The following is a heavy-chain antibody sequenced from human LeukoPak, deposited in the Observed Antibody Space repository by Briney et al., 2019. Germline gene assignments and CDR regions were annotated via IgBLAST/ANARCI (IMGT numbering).Heavy chain of an antibody. CDR2: IYSGGST. CDR3: ASARWEPDAFDI. J-gene: IGHJ3*02. V-gene: IGHV3-66*01. D-gene: IGHD1-26*01. Sequence: PGGSLRLSCAASGFTVSSNYMSWVRQAPGRGLEWVSVIYSGGSTYYADSVKGRFTISRDNSKNTLYLQMNSLRAEDTAVYYCASARWEPDAFDIWGQGTMVTVSS. CDR1: GFTVSSNY.